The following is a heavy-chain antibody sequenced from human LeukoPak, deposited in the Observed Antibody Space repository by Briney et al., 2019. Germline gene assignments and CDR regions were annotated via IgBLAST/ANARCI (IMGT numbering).Heavy chain of an antibody. CDR1: GYNFISYY. V-gene: IGHV1-46*01. CDR3: AREDVVLVDAVRCYYYGMDV. J-gene: IGHJ6*02. D-gene: IGHD2-8*01. CDR2: INPSGGST. Sequence: ASVKVSCKASGYNFISYYMHWVRQAPGQGLEWMGIINPSGGSTSYAQKFQDRVTMTRDTSTSTVYMELSSLKSEDTAVYYCAREDVVLVDAVRCYYYGMDVWGQGTTVTVSS.